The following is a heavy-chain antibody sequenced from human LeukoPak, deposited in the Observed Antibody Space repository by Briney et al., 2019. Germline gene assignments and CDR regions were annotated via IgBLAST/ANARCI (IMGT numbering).Heavy chain of an antibody. Sequence: LSGRSLRLSCAASGFTFSSHGMHWVRQAPGKGLEWVAVIWYDGSNKYYEDSVKGRFTISRDNSKNTLYLQMNSLRVEDTAVYYCARDIGQRWLKESWFGPWGQGTLVTVSS. V-gene: IGHV3-33*01. CDR3: ARDIGQRWLKESWFGP. J-gene: IGHJ5*02. D-gene: IGHD5-24*01. CDR2: IWYDGSNK. CDR1: GFTFSSHG.